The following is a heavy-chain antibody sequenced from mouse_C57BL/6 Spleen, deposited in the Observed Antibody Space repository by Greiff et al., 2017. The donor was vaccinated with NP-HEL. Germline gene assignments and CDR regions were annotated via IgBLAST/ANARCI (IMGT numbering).Heavy chain of an antibody. J-gene: IGHJ2*01. CDR2: INPGSGGT. CDR1: GYAFTNYL. D-gene: IGHD1-1*01. V-gene: IGHV1-54*01. Sequence: VKLQQSGAELVRPGTSVKVSCKASGYAFTNYLIEWVKQRPGQGLEWIGVINPGSGGTNYNEKFKGKATLTADKSSSTAYMQLSSLTSEDSAVYFCARATVVSFDYWGQGTTLTVSS. CDR3: ARATVVSFDY.